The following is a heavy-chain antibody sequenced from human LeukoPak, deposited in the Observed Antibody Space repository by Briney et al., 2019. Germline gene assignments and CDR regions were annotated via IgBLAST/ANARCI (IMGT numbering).Heavy chain of an antibody. CDR3: AKTTSWLSHDAFHI. Sequence: GGSLRLSCAASGFTFSSYGMHWVRQAPGKGLEWVAFIRYDGSNKYYADSVKGRFTISRDNSKNTLYLQMNSLRAEDTAVYYCAKTTSWLSHDAFHIWGQGTMVTVSS. V-gene: IGHV3-30*02. CDR1: GFTFSSYG. D-gene: IGHD6-19*01. CDR2: IRYDGSNK. J-gene: IGHJ3*02.